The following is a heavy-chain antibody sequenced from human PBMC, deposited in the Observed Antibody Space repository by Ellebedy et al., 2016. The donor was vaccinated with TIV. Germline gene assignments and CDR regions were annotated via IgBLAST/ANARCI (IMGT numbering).Heavy chain of an antibody. J-gene: IGHJ3*01. V-gene: IGHV1-24*01. CDR3: ATDSSKSRIVMVASAQAFDV. D-gene: IGHD2-15*01. CDR2: FDPEDGET. CDR1: GYSLTELS. Sequence: AASVKVSCKVSGYSLTELSMHWVRQAPGKGLEWMGGFDPEDGETTYAQKFQGRIILTEDTSSDTAYMELSNLRSEDTAVYFCATDSSKSRIVMVASAQAFDVWGQGTLVTVSS.